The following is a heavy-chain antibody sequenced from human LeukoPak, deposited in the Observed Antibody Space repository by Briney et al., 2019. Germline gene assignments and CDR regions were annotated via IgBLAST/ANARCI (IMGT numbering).Heavy chain of an antibody. CDR2: IYYSGST. CDR1: GGSISSYY. Sequence: SETLSLTCTVSGGSISSYYWSWIRQPPGKGLEWIGSIYYSGSTYYNPSLKSRVTISVDTSKNQFSLKLSSVTAADTAVYYCASSYYSYSSSWYSVYWGQGTLVTVSS. J-gene: IGHJ4*02. V-gene: IGHV4-59*05. D-gene: IGHD6-13*01. CDR3: ASSYYSYSSSWYSVY.